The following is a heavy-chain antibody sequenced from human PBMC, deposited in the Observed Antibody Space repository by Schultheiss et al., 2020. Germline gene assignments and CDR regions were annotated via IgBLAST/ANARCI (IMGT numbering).Heavy chain of an antibody. CDR3: ARRGYSGYDFHY. J-gene: IGHJ4*02. V-gene: IGHV1-8*02. CDR1: GYTFTSYG. CDR2: MNPNSGNT. Sequence: ASVKVSCKASGYTFTSYGISWVRQAPGQGLEWMGWMNPNSGNTGYAQKFQGRVTMTRNTSISTAYMELSSLRSEDTAVYYCARRGYSGYDFHYWGQGTLVTVSS. D-gene: IGHD5-12*01.